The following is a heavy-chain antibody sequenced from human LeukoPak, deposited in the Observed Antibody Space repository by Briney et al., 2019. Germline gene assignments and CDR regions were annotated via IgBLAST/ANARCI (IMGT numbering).Heavy chain of an antibody. CDR1: GYSISSGYY. V-gene: IGHV4-38-2*02. J-gene: IGHJ4*02. CDR2: IYHSGST. Sequence: SETLSLTCTVSGYSISSGYYWGWIRQPPGKGLEWIGSIYHSGSTYYNPSLKSRVTISVDTSKNQFSLKLSSVTAADTAVYYCASRKSNYASSGYFDYWGQGTLVTVSS. CDR3: ASRKSNYASSGYFDY. D-gene: IGHD3-22*01.